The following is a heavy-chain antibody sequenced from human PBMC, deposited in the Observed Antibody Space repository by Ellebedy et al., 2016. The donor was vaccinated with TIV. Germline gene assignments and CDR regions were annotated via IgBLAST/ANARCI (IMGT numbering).Heavy chain of an antibody. Sequence: GGSLRLSCAASGFTFSSYNMNWVRQAPGKGLEWVSSISGTSYYIYYSDSLKGRFIISGDNAKNSLYLQMNSLRAEDTAVYYCARDMGYSSGWHYFDYWGQGTLVTVSS. CDR1: GFTFSSYN. CDR3: ARDMGYSSGWHYFDY. CDR2: ISGTSYYI. V-gene: IGHV3-21*01. D-gene: IGHD6-19*01. J-gene: IGHJ4*02.